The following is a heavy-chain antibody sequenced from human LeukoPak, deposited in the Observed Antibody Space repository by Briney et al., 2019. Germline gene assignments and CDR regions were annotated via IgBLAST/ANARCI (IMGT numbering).Heavy chain of an antibody. D-gene: IGHD2-2*01. CDR3: AKTRLGYCSSTSCRYYYYYMDV. CDR2: ITGGGDST. V-gene: IGHV3-23*01. Sequence: GGSLRLSCAASGFSFSNYGMNWVRQAPGKGLEWVSGITGGGDSTYYADSVKGRFTISRDNSKNALYLQMNSLRAEDTAIYYCAKTRLGYCSSTSCRYYYYYMDVWGKGTTVTISS. J-gene: IGHJ6*03. CDR1: GFSFSNYG.